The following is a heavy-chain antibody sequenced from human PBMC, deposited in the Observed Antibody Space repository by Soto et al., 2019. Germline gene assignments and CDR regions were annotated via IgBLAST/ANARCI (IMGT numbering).Heavy chain of an antibody. CDR1: GFSLTTNGVG. CDR3: AHRGYGDYFDY. D-gene: IGHD4-17*01. Sequence: QITLKESGPTLVKPTQTLTLTCTFSGFSLTTNGVGVGWIRQPPGKALEWLALIYWDDDKRYSPSLKSRLTITKDTSKNQVVLTMTNMDPLDTATYYCAHRGYGDYFDYRGQGTLVPVSS. V-gene: IGHV2-5*02. CDR2: IYWDDDK. J-gene: IGHJ4*02.